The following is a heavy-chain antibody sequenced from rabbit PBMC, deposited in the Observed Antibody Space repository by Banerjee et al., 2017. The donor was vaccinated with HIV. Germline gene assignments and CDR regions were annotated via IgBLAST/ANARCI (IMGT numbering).Heavy chain of an antibody. CDR2: IYTGKGDT. J-gene: IGHJ4*01. CDR1: GFDISNYH. Sequence: QSLEETGGGLVTPGGNLTLTCTASGFDISNYHIYWVRQAPGKGLEWIGLIYTGKGDTDYADSVKGRFTISRDNAQNTVVLQMTSLTAADTATYFCGRIGYAPGIAYWVLNLWGPGTLVTVS. CDR3: GRIGYAPGIAYWVLNL. D-gene: IGHD3-1*01. V-gene: IGHV1S43*01.